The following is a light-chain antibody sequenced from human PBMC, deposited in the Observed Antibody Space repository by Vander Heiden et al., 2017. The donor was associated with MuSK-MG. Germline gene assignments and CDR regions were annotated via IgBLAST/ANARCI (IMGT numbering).Light chain of an antibody. CDR3: QYYGSSLKT. CDR2: GAT. V-gene: IGKV3-20*01. CDR1: QSVSGSQ. Sequence: EIVLKQSPGSLSFSPGERAPLPCRASQSVSGSQLVWYQQKPGQAPRLLIYGATTRATAIPDRFSGSGSGTDFTLTISRLEPGDFAVYYCQYYGSSLKTFGQGTKVEIK. J-gene: IGKJ1*01.